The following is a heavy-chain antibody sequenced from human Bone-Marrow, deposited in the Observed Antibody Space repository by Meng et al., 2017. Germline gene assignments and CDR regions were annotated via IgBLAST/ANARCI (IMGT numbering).Heavy chain of an antibody. J-gene: IGHJ4*02. D-gene: IGHD3-16*01. V-gene: IGHV3-23*01. Sequence: GGSLRLSCAATGFTFSSYAMSWVRQAPGKGLEWVSGITTSAETTYDVVSVKDRFTISRDNSKNTLYLQMNSLRAEDTAVYYCAKKGGNHESDYWVQGTLVTVSS. CDR3: AKKGGNHESDY. CDR2: ITTSAETT. CDR1: GFTFSSYA.